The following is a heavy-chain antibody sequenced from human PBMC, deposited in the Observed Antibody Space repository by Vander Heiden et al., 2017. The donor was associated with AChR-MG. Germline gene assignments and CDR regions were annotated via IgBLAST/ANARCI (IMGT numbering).Heavy chain of an antibody. CDR2: ISSSSSYI. J-gene: IGHJ4*02. CDR3: ARDDCSSTSCYWGY. CDR1: GFTFSSYS. D-gene: IGHD2-2*01. V-gene: IGHV3-21*01. Sequence: EVQLVESGGGLVKPGGYLSLSCEASGFTFSSYSMNWVRQAPGKGLEWVSSISSSSSYIYYADSVKGRFTISRDNAKNSLYLQMNSLRAEDTAVYYCARDDCSSTSCYWGYWGQGTLVTVSS.